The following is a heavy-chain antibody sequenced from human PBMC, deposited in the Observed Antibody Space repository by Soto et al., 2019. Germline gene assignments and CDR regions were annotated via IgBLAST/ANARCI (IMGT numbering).Heavy chain of an antibody. CDR1: GGSFSSYT. D-gene: IGHD6-19*01. V-gene: IGHV1-69*02. CDR3: ARGDSSGWTYYYYYVMDV. J-gene: IGHJ6*02. CDR2: IIPILGIA. Sequence: QVQLVQSGAEVKKPGSSVKVACKASGGSFSSYTISWVRQAPGQWLEWMGRIIPILGIANYAQKFQGRVTITADKSMSTAYMELISLRSEDTAVYYCARGDSSGWTYYYYYVMDVWGQGTTVTVSS.